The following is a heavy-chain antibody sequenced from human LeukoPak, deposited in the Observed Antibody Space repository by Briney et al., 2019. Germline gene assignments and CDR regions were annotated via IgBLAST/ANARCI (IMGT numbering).Heavy chain of an antibody. V-gene: IGHV3-74*01. D-gene: IGHD6-19*01. Sequence: PGRSLRLSCAASGFSFRTNWMHWVRQASGTGLVWVSRINSDGNNTNYAESVKGRFTISRDNAKNTLYLQMNSLRAEDSAVYYCARDNAPQTYSSGWYDSWGQGALVTVSS. CDR2: INSDGNNT. J-gene: IGHJ5*01. CDR3: ARDNAPQTYSSGWYDS. CDR1: GFSFRTNW.